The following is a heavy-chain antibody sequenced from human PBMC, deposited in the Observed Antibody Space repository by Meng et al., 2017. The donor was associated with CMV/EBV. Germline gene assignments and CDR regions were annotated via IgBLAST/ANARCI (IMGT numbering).Heavy chain of an antibody. CDR1: GGSFSGYY. V-gene: IGHV4-34*01. D-gene: IGHD3-3*01. CDR3: ARGSRRLPRFNWFDP. CDR2: INHSGST. Sequence: QVQLQQWGAVLLKPSATLSLTCAVYGGSFSGYYWSWIRQPPGKGLEWIGEINHSGSTNYNPSLKSRVTISVDTSKNQFSLKLSSVTAADTAVYYCARGSRRLPRFNWFDPWGQGTLVTVSS. J-gene: IGHJ5*02.